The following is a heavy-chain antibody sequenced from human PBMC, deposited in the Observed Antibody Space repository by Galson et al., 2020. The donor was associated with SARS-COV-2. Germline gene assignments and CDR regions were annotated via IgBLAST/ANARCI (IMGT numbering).Heavy chain of an antibody. J-gene: IGHJ4*02. Sequence: GESLKISCAASGLTFSTSAMHWVRQAPGKGPEWLAVISYDGRNKFYADSVKGRFTISRDNSKDTLYLQMNSLRVEDTAVYYCARDGDYDIWSGYYGNFDYWGQGTLVTVSS. CDR2: ISYDGRNK. CDR1: GLTFSTSA. CDR3: ARDGDYDIWSGYYGNFDY. V-gene: IGHV3-30*04. D-gene: IGHD3-3*01.